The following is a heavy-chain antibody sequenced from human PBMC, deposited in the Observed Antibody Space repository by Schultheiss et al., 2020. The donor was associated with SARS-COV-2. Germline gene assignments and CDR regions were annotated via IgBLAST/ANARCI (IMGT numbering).Heavy chain of an antibody. J-gene: IGHJ6*04. D-gene: IGHD3-9*01. CDR1: GGSISSGGYY. CDR2: IYYSGST. V-gene: IGHV4-31*03. Sequence: SQTLSLTCTVSGGSISSGGYYWSWIRQHPGKGLEWIGYIYYSGSTYYNPSLKSRVTISADTSDNQFSLRLTSVTAADTAVYYCAREGGDYEIMRVGDYGIDVWGEVTTVTVSS. CDR3: AREGGDYEIMRVGDYGIDV.